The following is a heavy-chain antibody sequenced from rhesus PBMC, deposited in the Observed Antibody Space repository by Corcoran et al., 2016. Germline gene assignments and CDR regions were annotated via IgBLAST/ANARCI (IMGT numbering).Heavy chain of an antibody. CDR2: ITYSGST. CDR3: ARDITVAGGFDY. Sequence: QLQLQESGPGLVKPSETLSVTCAVSGGSISSSYWSWIRQAPGKGLEWIGYITYSGSTSYNPSLKCRVTISRDTSKNQFSLKLSSVTAADTAVYYCARDITVAGGFDYWGQGVLVTVSS. J-gene: IGHJ4*01. CDR1: GGSISSSY. D-gene: IGHD4-29*01. V-gene: IGHV4-122*02.